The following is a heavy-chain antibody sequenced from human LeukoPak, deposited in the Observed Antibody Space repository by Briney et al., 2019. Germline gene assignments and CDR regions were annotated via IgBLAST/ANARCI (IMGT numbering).Heavy chain of an antibody. V-gene: IGHV1-18*01. J-gene: IGHJ1*01. D-gene: IGHD6-19*01. CDR2: ISAYNGNT. CDR1: GYTSTSYG. CDR3: VRAIAVVGTTPDFQH. Sequence: ASVKVSCKASGYTSTSYGISWVRQAPGQGLEWMGWISAYNGNTNYAQKLQGRVTMTTDTSTSTAYMELRSLRPDDTAVYYCVRAIAVVGTTPDFQHWGQGTLVTVTS.